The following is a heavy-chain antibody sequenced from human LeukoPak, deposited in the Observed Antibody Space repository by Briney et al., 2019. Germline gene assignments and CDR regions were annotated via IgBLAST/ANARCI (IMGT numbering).Heavy chain of an antibody. D-gene: IGHD2-2*01. J-gene: IGHJ5*02. CDR1: GGSFSGYY. Sequence: SETLSLTCAVYGGSFSGYYWSWIRQPPGKGLEWIGAINHSGSTNYNPSLKSRVTISVDTSKNQFSLKLSSVTAADTAVYYCARQDYCSSTSCYESYNWFDPWGQGTLVTVSS. CDR2: INHSGST. CDR3: ARQDYCSSTSCYESYNWFDP. V-gene: IGHV4-34*01.